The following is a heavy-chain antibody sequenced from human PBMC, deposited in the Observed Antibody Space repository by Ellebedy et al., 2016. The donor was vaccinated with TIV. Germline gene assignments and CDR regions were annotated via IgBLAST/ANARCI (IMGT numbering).Heavy chain of an antibody. V-gene: IGHV3-23*01. D-gene: IGHD3-16*01. Sequence: GESLKISCAASGFTFNSYAMSWVRQAPGQGLEWVSTISNTCSRTYYADSVKGRFTISRDNSKNTLYLQMNRLRVEDTAMYYCARGRSGTYIHHAFDCWGQGTLVTVSS. CDR1: GFTFNSYA. CDR2: ISNTCSRT. J-gene: IGHJ4*02. CDR3: ARGRSGTYIHHAFDC.